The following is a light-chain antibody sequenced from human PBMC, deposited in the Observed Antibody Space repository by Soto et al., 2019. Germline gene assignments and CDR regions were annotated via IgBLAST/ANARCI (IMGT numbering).Light chain of an antibody. J-gene: IGKJ2*01. CDR3: QQYNNWPRGT. CDR1: QSVSSN. CDR2: GAS. V-gene: IGKV3-15*01. Sequence: EIVMTQSPASLSVSPGERATLSCRASQSVSSNSAWYQQRPGQAPRLLIYGASTRATGFPARFSGSGSGTEFTLTISSLQSEDFAVYYCQQYNNWPRGTFGQGTKLEIK.